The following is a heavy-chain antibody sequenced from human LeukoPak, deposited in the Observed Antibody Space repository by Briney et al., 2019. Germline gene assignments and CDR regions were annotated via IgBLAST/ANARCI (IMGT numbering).Heavy chain of an antibody. Sequence: GGSLRLSCAASGFTFSSYSMNWVRQAPGKGLEWFSSISSSSSYIYYADSVKGRFTISRDNAKNSLYLQMNSLRAEDTGVYFCAREHPYYYDSSGTALMAEIKYYFDSWGQGTLVTVSS. CDR1: GFTFSSYS. CDR3: AREHPYYYDSSGTALMAEIKYYFDS. CDR2: ISSSSSYI. V-gene: IGHV3-21*01. D-gene: IGHD3-22*01. J-gene: IGHJ4*02.